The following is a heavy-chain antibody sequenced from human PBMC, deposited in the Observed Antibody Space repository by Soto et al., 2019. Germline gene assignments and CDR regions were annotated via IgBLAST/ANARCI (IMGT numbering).Heavy chain of an antibody. CDR3: ARHSTSAPKDY. CDR2: IYPGDSDT. J-gene: IGHJ4*01. CDR1: GYSFTTYW. V-gene: IGHV5-51*01. D-gene: IGHD3-10*01. Sequence: GESLKISCKGSGYSFTTYWIAWVRQMPGKGLEWVGIIYPGDSDTRYSPSFEGHVAISVDKSISTAFLQWNSLKASDNAIYYCARHSTSAPKDYWGQGTLVTVSS.